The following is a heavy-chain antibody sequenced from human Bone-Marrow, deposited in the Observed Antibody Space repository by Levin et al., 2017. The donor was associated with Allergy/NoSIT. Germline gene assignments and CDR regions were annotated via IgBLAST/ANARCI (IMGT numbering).Heavy chain of an antibody. J-gene: IGHJ4*02. CDR3: ARGTYGSFDY. Sequence: GGSLRLSCAASGFTFSSNTMSWFRQAPGKGLEWVSHITSGSGGGIYYAHSVKGRFTISRDNSKSTLYLQMNSLRVEDTALYYCARGTYGSFDYWGQGTLVTVSS. V-gene: IGHV3-23*01. CDR1: GFTFSSNT. D-gene: IGHD1-26*01. CDR2: ITSGSGGGI.